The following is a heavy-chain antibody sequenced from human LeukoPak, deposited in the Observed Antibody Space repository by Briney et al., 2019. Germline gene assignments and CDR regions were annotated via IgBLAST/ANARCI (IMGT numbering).Heavy chain of an antibody. CDR2: ISGSGGST. Sequence: GGSLRLSCAASGFTFSSYAMSWVRQAPGKGLEWVSAISGSGGSTYYADSVKGRFTISRDNSKNTLYLQMNSLRAEDTAVYYCAKAPFTMVRGVIAPSYYYYGMDVWGQGTTVTVSS. CDR3: AKAPFTMVRGVIAPSYYYYGMDV. V-gene: IGHV3-23*01. D-gene: IGHD3-10*01. CDR1: GFTFSSYA. J-gene: IGHJ6*02.